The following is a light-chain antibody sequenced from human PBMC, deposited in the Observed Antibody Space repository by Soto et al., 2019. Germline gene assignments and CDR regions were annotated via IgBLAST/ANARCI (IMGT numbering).Light chain of an antibody. J-gene: IGKJ4*01. CDR3: QQYSSSPLT. CDR2: GAT. CDR1: QSISSSY. V-gene: IGKV3-20*01. Sequence: EIVLTQSPGTLSLSPGERATLSCRASQSISSSYLAWVQQKPGQGPRLLIYGATSMATGIPDRFSGSESGTDFTLTISRLEPEDFAVYYCQQYSSSPLTFGGGTKVEIK.